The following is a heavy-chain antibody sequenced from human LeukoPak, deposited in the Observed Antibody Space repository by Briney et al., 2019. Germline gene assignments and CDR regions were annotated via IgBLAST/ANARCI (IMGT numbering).Heavy chain of an antibody. CDR1: GFTFDDYA. CDR2: ISWNSGSI. J-gene: IGHJ5*02. Sequence: GGSLRLSCAASGFTFDDYAMQWVRQAPGKSLEWVSGISWNSGSIGYADSVKGRFTISRDNAKKTLNLQMNSLRAEDTAVYYCARDLGQYYDTSDNWFDPWGQGTLVTVSS. CDR3: ARDLGQYYDTSDNWFDP. V-gene: IGHV3-9*01. D-gene: IGHD3-22*01.